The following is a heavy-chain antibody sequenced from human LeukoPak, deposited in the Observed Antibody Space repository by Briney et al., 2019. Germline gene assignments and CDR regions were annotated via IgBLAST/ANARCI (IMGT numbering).Heavy chain of an antibody. J-gene: IGHJ4*02. CDR1: GDSFTTNW. CDR2: IYPGDSDT. V-gene: IGHV5-51*01. CDR3: ARGSGDPHFDY. Sequence: GESLKISCKGSGDSFTTNWIGWVRQMPGKGLEWVGIIYPGDSDTRYSPSFQGQVTMSADTSINTAYLQWSSLKASDTAIYFCARGSGDPHFDYWGQGTLVTVSS. D-gene: IGHD2-15*01.